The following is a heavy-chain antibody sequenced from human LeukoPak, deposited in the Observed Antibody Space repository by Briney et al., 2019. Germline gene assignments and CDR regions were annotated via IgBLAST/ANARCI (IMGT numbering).Heavy chain of an antibody. V-gene: IGHV4-38-2*01. CDR2: IYHSGST. CDR1: GYSISSGYY. Sequence: PSETLSLTCAVSGYSISSGYYWVWIRQPPGKGLEWIGTIYHSGSTYYNPSLKSRVTISVYTSKNQFSLKLNSVTAADTAVYYCARAIVAAAPSWVSLAFDPWGQGTLVTVSS. J-gene: IGHJ5*02. D-gene: IGHD6-13*01. CDR3: ARAIVAAAPSWVSLAFDP.